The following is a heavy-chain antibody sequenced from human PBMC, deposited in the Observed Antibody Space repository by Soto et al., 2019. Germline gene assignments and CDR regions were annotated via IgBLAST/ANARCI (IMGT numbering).Heavy chain of an antibody. J-gene: IGHJ4*02. CDR2: IIPIFGIA. D-gene: IGHD6-13*01. Sequence: QVQLVQSGAEVKKPGASVKVSCKASGYTFTSYYMHWVRQAPGQGLEWMGGIIPIFGIAKYAQKFLDRVTITADEPTTTAYMEVSSLRSEDTAVYYCARGMDDSSSWPLDDWGQGTLVTVSS. V-gene: IGHV1-69*01. CDR1: GYTFTSYY. CDR3: ARGMDDSSSWPLDD.